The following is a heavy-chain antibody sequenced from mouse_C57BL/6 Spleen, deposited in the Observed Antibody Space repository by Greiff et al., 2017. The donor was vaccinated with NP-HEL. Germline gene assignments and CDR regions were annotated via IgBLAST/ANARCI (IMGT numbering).Heavy chain of an antibody. D-gene: IGHD2-3*01. CDR2: IYPGDGDT. CDR1: GYAFSSSW. J-gene: IGHJ3*01. Sequence: QVQLQQSGPELVKPGASVKISCKASGYAFSSSWMNWVKQRPGKGLEWIGRIYPGDGDTNYNGKFKGKATLTADKSSSTAYMQLSSLTSEDSAVYCCARSRKSSMMVTSAWFAYWGQGTLVTVSA. V-gene: IGHV1-82*01. CDR3: ARSRKSSMMVTSAWFAY.